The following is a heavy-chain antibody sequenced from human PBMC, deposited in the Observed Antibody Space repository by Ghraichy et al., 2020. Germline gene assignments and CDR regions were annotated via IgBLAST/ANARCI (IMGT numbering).Heavy chain of an antibody. J-gene: IGHJ3*02. V-gene: IGHV3-23*01. Sequence: LSLTCAASGFTFSSYAMSWVRQAPGKGLEWVSVISGSGGSTYYADSVKGRFTISRDNSKNTLYLQMNSLRAEDMAVYYCAKSPSGWVYDAFDMWGQGTMVTVSS. CDR3: AKSPSGWVYDAFDM. CDR1: GFTFSSYA. D-gene: IGHD6-19*01. CDR2: ISGSGGST.